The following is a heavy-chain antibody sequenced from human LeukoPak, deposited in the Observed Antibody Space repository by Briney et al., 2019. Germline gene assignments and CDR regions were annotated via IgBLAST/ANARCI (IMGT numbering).Heavy chain of an antibody. CDR3: ATDRGWRTSGYYLYYFEY. J-gene: IGHJ4*02. CDR1: GCIFAGYF. D-gene: IGHD3-3*01. Sequence: PGGSLRLSCAASGCIFAGYFMSWVRQAPWKGLEWMASIKHDGSEKYYVDSVRGRFTISRDNTKNLLYLQMSSLRAEDTAVYYCATDRGWRTSGYYLYYFEYWGQGALVTFSP. V-gene: IGHV3-7*01. CDR2: IKHDGSEK.